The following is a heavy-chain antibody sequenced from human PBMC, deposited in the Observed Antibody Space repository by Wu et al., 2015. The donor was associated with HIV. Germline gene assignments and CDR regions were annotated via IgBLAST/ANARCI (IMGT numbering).Heavy chain of an antibody. D-gene: IGHD2-2*01. CDR3: ARDHDPRYCSSTSCYFVVVSYYGMDV. J-gene: IGHJ6*02. V-gene: IGHV1-18*01. Sequence: VQSGAEVRSLGPSVKVSCKASGYTLPAMVSAGCGQAPGQGLEWMGWISAYNGNTNHAQKLQGRVTMTTDTSTSTAYMELRSLRSDDTAVYYCARDHDPRYCSSTSCYFVVVSYYGMDVWGQGTTVTVSS. CDR1: GYTLPAMV. CDR2: ISAYNGNT.